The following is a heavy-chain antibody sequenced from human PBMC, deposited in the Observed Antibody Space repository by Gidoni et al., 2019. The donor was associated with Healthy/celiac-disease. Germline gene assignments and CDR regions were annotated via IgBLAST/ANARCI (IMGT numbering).Heavy chain of an antibody. V-gene: IGHV5-51*01. CDR3: ARHGYYDSSGYYSYSDY. CDR2: IYPGDSDT. Sequence: EVQLVQSGAEVKKPGESLKISCKGSGYSFTSYWIGWVRQMPGKGLEWRGIIYPGDSDTRYSPSFQGQVTISADKSISTAYLQWSSLKASDTAMYYCARHGYYDSSGYYSYSDYWGQGTLVTVSS. CDR1: GYSFTSYW. D-gene: IGHD3-22*01. J-gene: IGHJ4*02.